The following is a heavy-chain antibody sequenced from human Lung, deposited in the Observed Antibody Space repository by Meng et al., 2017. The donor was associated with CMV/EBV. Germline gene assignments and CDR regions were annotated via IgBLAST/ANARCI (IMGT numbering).Heavy chain of an antibody. D-gene: IGHD2-21*01. J-gene: IGHJ4*02. Sequence: QGPGPEPVATSQPLSPTCMATCGSMSRGNYYWSWIRQPPGKGLEWIGYIHHSGSAYYNPSLKSRVSISVDTSKNQFSLNLNSMTAADTAVYYCASFDHIPRRNYFDYWGQGTLVTVSS. CDR2: IHHSGSA. CDR1: CGSMSRGNYY. V-gene: IGHV4-30-4*01. CDR3: ASFDHIPRRNYFDY.